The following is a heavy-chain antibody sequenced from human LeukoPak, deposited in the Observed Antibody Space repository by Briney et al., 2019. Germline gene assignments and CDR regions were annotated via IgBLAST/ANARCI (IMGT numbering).Heavy chain of an antibody. Sequence: GGSLRLSCSVSGFTFSNYAMHWVRQAPGKGLEWVSLISGGSGNIYYVDSVKGRFTISRDNSKNTLYVQMTSLRAEDTAIYYCAKGSDYYGSVASKKTDWGQGTLVTVSS. J-gene: IGHJ4*02. CDR2: ISGGSGNI. CDR1: GFTFSNYA. V-gene: IGHV3-23*01. D-gene: IGHD3-10*01. CDR3: AKGSDYYGSVASKKTD.